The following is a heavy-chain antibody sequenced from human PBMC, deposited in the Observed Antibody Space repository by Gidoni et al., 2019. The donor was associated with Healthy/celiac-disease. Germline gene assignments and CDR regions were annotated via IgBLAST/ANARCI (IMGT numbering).Heavy chain of an antibody. CDR2: IYSGGST. Sequence: EVQLVESGGGLVQPGGSLRLSCAASWFTVSSNYMSWVRQAPGKGLEWVSVIYSGGSTYYADSVKGRFTISRHNSKNTLYLQMNSLRAEDTAVYYCARDGDYDAFDIWGQGTMVTVSS. D-gene: IGHD4-17*01. J-gene: IGHJ3*02. CDR3: ARDGDYDAFDI. CDR1: WFTVSSNY. V-gene: IGHV3-53*04.